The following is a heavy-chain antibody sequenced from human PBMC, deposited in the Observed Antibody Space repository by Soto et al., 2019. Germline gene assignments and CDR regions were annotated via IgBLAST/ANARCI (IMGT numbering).Heavy chain of an antibody. V-gene: IGHV3-30-3*01. J-gene: IGHJ4*02. CDR2: ISSEGSIT. CDR3: AGPNPDYVNYSPFVY. D-gene: IGHD4-17*01. CDR1: GITCSSYT. Sequence: QVQLVESGGGVVQPGRSLRLSCTASGITCSSYTMHWVRQAPGKGLDRVAVISSEGSITYYADSVKGRFTISIDTSKNTLYLHMDTLRAEDMALFYLAGPNPDYVNYSPFVYWAQRTLGSVSS.